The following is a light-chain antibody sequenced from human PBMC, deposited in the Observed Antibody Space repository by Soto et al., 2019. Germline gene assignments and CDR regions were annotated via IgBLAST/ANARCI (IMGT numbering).Light chain of an antibody. CDR3: QQLNSYPPWT. J-gene: IGKJ1*01. V-gene: IGKV1-9*01. CDR1: QGISSY. Sequence: DIQLTQSPSFLSASVGDRVTITCRASQGISSYLAWYQQKPGKAPKLLIYAASTLQSGVPSRFSGSGSGTEFTLTISSLQPEDFATYYCQQLNSYPPWTFGQGTKVAIK. CDR2: AAS.